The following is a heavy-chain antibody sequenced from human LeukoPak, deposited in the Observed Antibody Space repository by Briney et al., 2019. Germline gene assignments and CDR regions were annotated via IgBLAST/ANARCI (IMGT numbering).Heavy chain of an antibody. CDR2: IPSGGGANR. Sequence: GGSLTLSWTASGFTFSSYEMNWVRQAPGKWLEWVSYIPSGGGANRFYSESVKGRFTISRDNAKNSLYLHMNSLRAEDTGVYYCARIGTTTRGPAGLDVWGQGTTVTVSS. D-gene: IGHD2/OR15-2a*01. CDR1: GFTFSSYE. V-gene: IGHV3-48*03. J-gene: IGHJ6*02. CDR3: ARIGTTTRGPAGLDV.